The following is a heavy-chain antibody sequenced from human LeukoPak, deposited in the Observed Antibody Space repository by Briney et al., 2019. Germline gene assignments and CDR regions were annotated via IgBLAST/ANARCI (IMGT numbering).Heavy chain of an antibody. CDR2: VYYSGST. CDR1: GASVSSSAYY. V-gene: IGHV4-39*01. CDR3: ATRILGYCTSSSCFTSQYYFDY. D-gene: IGHD2-2*02. Sequence: PSETLSLTCTVSGASVSSSAYYWGWIRQPPGKGLEWIRSVYYSGSTYYNPSLKSRVTISVDASKEQFSLKLTSVTAADTAVYFCATRILGYCTSSSCFTSQYYFDYWGQGALVTVSS. J-gene: IGHJ4*02.